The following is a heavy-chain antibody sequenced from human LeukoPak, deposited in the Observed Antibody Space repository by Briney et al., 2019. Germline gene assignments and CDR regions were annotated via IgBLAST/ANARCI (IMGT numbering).Heavy chain of an antibody. V-gene: IGHV1-18*01. CDR2: ISTYNDNT. CDR1: GYTFTSYG. Sequence: ASVKVSCKASGYTFTSYGITWVRQAPGQGPEWVGWISTYNDNTKYAQSLQGRVTMTTDTSTRTAYMELRSLTSDDTAVYYCARDYDGTGYQRFWGQGTPVTVSS. CDR3: ARDYDGTGYQRF. J-gene: IGHJ4*02. D-gene: IGHD3-22*01.